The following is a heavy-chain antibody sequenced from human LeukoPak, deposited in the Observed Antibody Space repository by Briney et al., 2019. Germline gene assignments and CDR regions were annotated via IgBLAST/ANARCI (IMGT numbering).Heavy chain of an antibody. CDR3: ARAGERYYGSGSYPVYYYYYMDV. V-gene: IGHV1-69*05. CDR1: GGTFSSYA. CDR2: IIPIFGTA. D-gene: IGHD3-10*01. J-gene: IGHJ6*03. Sequence: SVKVSCKASGGTFSSYAISWVRQAPGQGLEWMGGIIPIFGTANYAQKFQGRFTITTDESTSTAYMELSSLRSEDTAVYYCARAGERYYGSGSYPVYYYYYMDVWGKGTTVTVSS.